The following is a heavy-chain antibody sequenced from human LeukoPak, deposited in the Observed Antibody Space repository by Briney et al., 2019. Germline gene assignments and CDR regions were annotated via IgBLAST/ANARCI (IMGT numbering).Heavy chain of an antibody. D-gene: IGHD3-22*01. J-gene: IGHJ3*02. CDR2: IYYSGST. CDR3: ARIPLYYYDSSGYYPPRAFDI. V-gene: IGHV4-39*07. CDR1: GGSISSSSYY. Sequence: SETLSLTCTVSGGSISSSSYYWGWIRQPPGKGLEWIGSIYYSGSTYYNPSLKSRVTISVDTSKNQFSLKLSSVTAADTAVYYCARIPLYYYDSSGYYPPRAFDIWGQGTMVTVSS.